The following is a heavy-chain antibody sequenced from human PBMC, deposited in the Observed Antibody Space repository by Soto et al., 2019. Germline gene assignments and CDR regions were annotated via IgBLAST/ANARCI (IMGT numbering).Heavy chain of an antibody. D-gene: IGHD4-17*01. J-gene: IGHJ5*02. Sequence: QVQLVQSGAEVKKPGASVKVSCKASGYTFTSYGISWVRQAPGQGLEWMGWISAYNGNTNYAQKLQGRATMTTDTSTSTAYMELRSMRSDDTAVYYCARVVPLTVTTLDWFDPWGQGTLVTVSS. CDR1: GYTFTSYG. CDR2: ISAYNGNT. CDR3: ARVVPLTVTTLDWFDP. V-gene: IGHV1-18*01.